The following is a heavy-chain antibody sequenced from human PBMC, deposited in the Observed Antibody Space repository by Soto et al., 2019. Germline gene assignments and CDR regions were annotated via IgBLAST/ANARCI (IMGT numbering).Heavy chain of an antibody. D-gene: IGHD5-18*01. CDR3: AREGDTAALHWFDP. CDR2: IFYTYSGST. CDR1: GAPITSGHYY. Sequence: SETLSLTCTVSGAPITSGHYYWSWVRHHPGKGLEWIGNIFYTYSGSTLYNPSLKSRVTISVDTSKNQFSLKLSSATAADTAVYYCAREGDTAALHWFDPWGQGTLVTVSS. V-gene: IGHV4-31*03. J-gene: IGHJ5*02.